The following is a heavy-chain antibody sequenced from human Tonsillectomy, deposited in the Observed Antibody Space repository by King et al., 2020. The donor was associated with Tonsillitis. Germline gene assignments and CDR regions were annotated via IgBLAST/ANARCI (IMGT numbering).Heavy chain of an antibody. V-gene: IGHV5-10-1*03. CDR1: GYDFANYW. CDR3: ARLTISSDWAFDA. D-gene: IGHD4/OR15-4a*01. Sequence: EVQLVESGAEVRKPGESLRISCKGSGYDFANYWINWVRQRPGKGLEWMARIDPSDSYTKYSPSFQGQATVSADKSISTAYLQWSSLKASDTATYYCARLTISSDWAFDAWGKGTLVTVSS. J-gene: IGHJ4*02. CDR2: IDPSDSYT.